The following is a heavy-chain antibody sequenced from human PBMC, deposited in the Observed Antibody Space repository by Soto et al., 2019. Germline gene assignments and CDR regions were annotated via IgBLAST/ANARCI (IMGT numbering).Heavy chain of an antibody. CDR3: AKGVATAVPALDY. D-gene: IGHD2-21*02. CDR2: VSWNSGVK. Sequence: GGSLRLSCVASGFSFDDFVMNWVRQRPGKGLEWVSSVSWNSGVKLYADSVRGRFAISRDSAKKSVYLQMNSLRPDDTAFYYCAKGVATAVPALDYWGQGTLVTVSS. J-gene: IGHJ4*02. CDR1: GFSFDDFV. V-gene: IGHV3-9*01.